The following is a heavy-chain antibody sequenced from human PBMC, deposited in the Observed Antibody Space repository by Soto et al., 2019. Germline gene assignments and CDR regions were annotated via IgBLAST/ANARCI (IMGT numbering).Heavy chain of an antibody. CDR1: GYTFTSYG. CDR3: ARVKGRWELPYYYYYGMDV. Sequence: GASVKVSCKASGYTFTSYGISWVRQAPGQGLEWMGWISAYNGNTNYAQKLQGRVTMTTDTSTSTAYMELRSLRSDDTAVYYCARVKGRWELPYYYYYGMDVQGQGTTCTVSS. CDR2: ISAYNGNT. V-gene: IGHV1-18*01. D-gene: IGHD1-26*01. J-gene: IGHJ6*02.